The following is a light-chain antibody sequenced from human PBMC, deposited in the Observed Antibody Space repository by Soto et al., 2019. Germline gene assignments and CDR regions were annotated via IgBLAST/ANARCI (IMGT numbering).Light chain of an antibody. CDR1: QSIGIS. Sequence: EIVLTQSPATLSLSPGERATLSCRASQSIGISLVWYQQRPGQAPRFLIYEASDRATGIPARFSGSGSGTDFTLTISSLELGDSAIYYCQQRSSWPPLYTFGQGTRLEIK. CDR3: QQRSSWPPLYT. CDR2: EAS. J-gene: IGKJ2*01. V-gene: IGKV3-11*01.